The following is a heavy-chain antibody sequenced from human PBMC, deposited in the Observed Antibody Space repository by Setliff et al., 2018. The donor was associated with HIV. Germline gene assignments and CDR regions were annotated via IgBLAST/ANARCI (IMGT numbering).Heavy chain of an antibody. D-gene: IGHD4-17*01. V-gene: IGHV4-38-2*02. Sequence: ASETLSLTCDVSGFSISSRYYWGWIRQPPGKGLEWIGRIYTSGSTNYNPSLKSRVTISVDTSKNQFSLKLSSVTAADTALYYCARDDYGDYEGYYYYMDVWGKGTTVTVSS. J-gene: IGHJ6*03. CDR2: IYTSGST. CDR1: GFSISSRYY. CDR3: ARDDYGDYEGYYYYMDV.